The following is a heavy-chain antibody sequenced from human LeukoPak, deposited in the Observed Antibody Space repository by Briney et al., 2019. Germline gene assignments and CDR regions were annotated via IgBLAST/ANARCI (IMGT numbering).Heavy chain of an antibody. V-gene: IGHV1-2*02. CDR3: ARVRDGYNDAYDI. J-gene: IGHJ3*02. D-gene: IGHD5-24*01. CDR1: GYIFSGYY. Sequence: ASVKVSCKASGYIFSGYYMHWLRQAPGQGLEWMGWINPNSGGADYAQKFQGRVTMTRDTSISTVYMELSSLKSEDTAVYYCARVRDGYNDAYDIWGQGTMVTVSS. CDR2: INPNSGGA.